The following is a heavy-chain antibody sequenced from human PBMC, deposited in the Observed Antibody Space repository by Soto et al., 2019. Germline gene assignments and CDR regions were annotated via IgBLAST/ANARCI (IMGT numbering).Heavy chain of an antibody. V-gene: IGHV4-31*03. Sequence: PSETLSLTCTVSGGSISSGGYYWSWIRQHPGKGLEWIGYIYYSGSTYYNPSLKSRVTISVDASKNQFSLKLSSVTAADTAVYYCAGGGYDFWSGYQPYYYYYGMDVWGQGTTVTVSS. CDR2: IYYSGST. CDR3: AGGGYDFWSGYQPYYYYYGMDV. D-gene: IGHD3-3*01. J-gene: IGHJ6*02. CDR1: GGSISSGGYY.